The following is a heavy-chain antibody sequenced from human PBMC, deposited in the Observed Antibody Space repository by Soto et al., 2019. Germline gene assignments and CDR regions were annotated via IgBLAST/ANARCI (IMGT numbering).Heavy chain of an antibody. CDR1: GYSFTNYW. V-gene: IGHV5-10-1*01. CDR2: IDPANSQT. J-gene: IGHJ4*02. D-gene: IGHD2-15*01. CDR3: VGHTPPSGRFEY. Sequence: EVQLVQSGADVKKPGESLKISCKDSGYSFTNYWISWVRQVPGKSLEWMGRIDPANSQTNYSPSFQGHVTFSVDKSIGTPSFPWNCLKSSDTAMYYCVGHTPPSGRFEYWGQGSLGTGS.